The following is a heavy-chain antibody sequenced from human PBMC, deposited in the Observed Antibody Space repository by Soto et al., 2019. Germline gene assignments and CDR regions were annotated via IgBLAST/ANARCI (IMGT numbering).Heavy chain of an antibody. V-gene: IGHV1-69*08. Sequence: QVQLVQSGAEVKKPGSSVKVSCKASGGTFSSYTISWVRQAPGQGLEWMGRIIPILGTANYAQKFQGRVTITADKSTSTAYMELSSLRSEDTAVYYCAREYCSSTSCRGTSHWGQGTLVTVSS. CDR1: GGTFSSYT. CDR2: IIPILGTA. CDR3: AREYCSSTSCRGTSH. J-gene: IGHJ4*02. D-gene: IGHD2-2*01.